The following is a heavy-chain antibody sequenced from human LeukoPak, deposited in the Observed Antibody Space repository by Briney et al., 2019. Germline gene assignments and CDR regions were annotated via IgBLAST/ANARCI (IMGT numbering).Heavy chain of an antibody. CDR2: ISGSGGST. CDR3: AKREHYYGSGSSYFDY. D-gene: IGHD3-10*01. V-gene: IGHV3-23*01. CDR1: GFTFSTYS. Sequence: GGSLRLSCAASGFTFSTYSMNWVRQAPGKGLEWVSAISGSGGSTYYADSVKGRFTISRDNSKNTPYLQMNSLRAEDTAVYYCAKREHYYGSGSSYFDYWGQGTLVTVSS. J-gene: IGHJ4*02.